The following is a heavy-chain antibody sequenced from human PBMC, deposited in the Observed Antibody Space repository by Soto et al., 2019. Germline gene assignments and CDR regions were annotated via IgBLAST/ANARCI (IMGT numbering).Heavy chain of an antibody. D-gene: IGHD3-22*01. J-gene: IGHJ4*02. CDR2: INSDGSTT. Sequence: EVQLVESGGGLVQPGGSLRLSCAASGFTFRSYWMQWVRQVPGKGLVWVSRINSDGSTTSYADSVKGRFTISRDNAKNTVYLQMNSLRAEDTAVYYCVRPRYDDSGTPSDYWGQGTLVTVSS. CDR1: GFTFRSYW. V-gene: IGHV3-74*01. CDR3: VRPRYDDSGTPSDY.